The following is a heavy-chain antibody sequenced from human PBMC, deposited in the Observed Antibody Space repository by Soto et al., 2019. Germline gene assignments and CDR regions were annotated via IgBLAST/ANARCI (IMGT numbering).Heavy chain of an antibody. CDR1: GGSINNHY. Sequence: SETLSLTCTVSGGSINNHYWSWIRQPPGKGLEWIGYIYYTGSTNYNPSLKSRVTMSVDTSKNRVSLNLTSLTAADTAIYYCARANWYSEYWGQGTLVTVSSGKIPHSGYSYGFSLYFVLDSVGYFQHWGQGTLVTVSS. J-gene: IGHJ1*01. V-gene: IGHV4-59*11. CDR3: ARANWYSEYWGQGTLVTVSSGKIPHSGYSYGFSLYFVLDSVGYFQH. CDR2: IYYTGST. D-gene: IGHD5-18*01.